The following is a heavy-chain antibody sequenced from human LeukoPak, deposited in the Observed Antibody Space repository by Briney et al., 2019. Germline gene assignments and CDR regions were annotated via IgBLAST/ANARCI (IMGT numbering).Heavy chain of an antibody. J-gene: IGHJ4*02. CDR1: GFTFSSYA. D-gene: IGHD3-9*01. CDR3: ARSPYDILTGYSYYFDY. Sequence: GGSLRLSCAASGFTFSSYAMHWVRQAPGKGLEWVAVISYDGSNKYYADSVKGRFTISRDNSKNTLYLQMNSLRAEDTAVYYCARSPYDILTGYSYYFDYWAREPWSPSPQ. V-gene: IGHV3-30-3*01. CDR2: ISYDGSNK.